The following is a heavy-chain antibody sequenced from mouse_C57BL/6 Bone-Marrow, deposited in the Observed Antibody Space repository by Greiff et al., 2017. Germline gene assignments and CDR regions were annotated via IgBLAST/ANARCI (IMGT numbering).Heavy chain of an antibody. CDR2: IHPNSGST. CDR3: AMGRGDYYAMDY. Sequence: VQLQQPGAELVKPGASVKLSCKASGYTFTSYWMHWVKQRPGQGLEWIGMIHPNSGSTNYNEKFKSKATLTVDKSSSTAYMQLSSLTSEDAAVYYCAMGRGDYYAMDYWGQGTSVTVSS. V-gene: IGHV1-64*01. CDR1: GYTFTSYW. J-gene: IGHJ4*01.